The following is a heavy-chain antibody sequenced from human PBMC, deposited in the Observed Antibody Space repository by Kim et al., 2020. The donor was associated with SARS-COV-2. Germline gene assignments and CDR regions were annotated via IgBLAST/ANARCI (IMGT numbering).Heavy chain of an antibody. CDR2: IYYSGST. CDR3: AREGYGDYGGYGMDV. D-gene: IGHD4-17*01. Sequence: SETLSLTCTVSGGSISSGGYYWSWIRQHPWKGLEWIGYIYYSGSTYYNPSLKSRVTISVDTSKNQFSLKLSSVTAADTAVYYCAREGYGDYGGYGMDVWGQGTTVTVSS. CDR1: GGSISSGGYY. J-gene: IGHJ6*02. V-gene: IGHV4-31*03.